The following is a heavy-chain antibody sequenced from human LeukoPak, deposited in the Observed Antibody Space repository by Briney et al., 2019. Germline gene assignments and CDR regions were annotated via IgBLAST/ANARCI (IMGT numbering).Heavy chain of an antibody. Sequence: VASVKVSCKASGYTFTSYGISWVRQAPGQGLEWMGWISAYNGNTNYAQKLQGRVTITTDTSTSTAYMELRSLRSDDTAVYYCARDELGYSYGTLFDYWGQGTLVTVSS. CDR3: ARDELGYSYGTLFDY. D-gene: IGHD5-18*01. CDR2: ISAYNGNT. CDR1: GYTFTSYG. J-gene: IGHJ4*02. V-gene: IGHV1-18*01.